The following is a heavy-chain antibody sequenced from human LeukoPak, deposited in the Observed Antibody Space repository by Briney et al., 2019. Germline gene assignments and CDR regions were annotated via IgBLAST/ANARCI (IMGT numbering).Heavy chain of an antibody. J-gene: IGHJ6*02. D-gene: IGHD2-2*01. V-gene: IGHV3-74*01. CDR1: GFTFSNYW. CDR3: AKDREDIVVVPAARRAYYYYGMDV. CDR2: IGDDGSTT. Sequence: GGSLRLSCAASGFTFSNYWMHWVRQAPGKGLVWVSRIGDDGSTTAYADSAKGRFTISRDNSKNTLYLQMNSLRAEDTAVYYCAKDREDIVVVPAARRAYYYYGMDVWGQGTTVTVSS.